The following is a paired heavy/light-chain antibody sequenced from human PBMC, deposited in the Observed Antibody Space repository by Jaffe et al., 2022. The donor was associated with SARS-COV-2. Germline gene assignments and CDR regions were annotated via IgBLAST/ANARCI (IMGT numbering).Light chain of an antibody. CDR1: QTVLYNSNTQNY. Sequence: DIVMTQSPHSLAVSLGERATINCKSSQTVLYNSNTQNYLAWYQQRPGQPPKLLIYWASVRESGVPDRFSGSGSGTDFTLTISSLQAEDVAIYYCQQYYSTPLTFGGGTKVEI. CDR3: QQYYSTPLT. CDR2: WAS. V-gene: IGKV4-1*01. J-gene: IGKJ4*01.
Heavy chain of an antibody. J-gene: IGHJ3*02. CDR2: ISATGGVT. D-gene: IGHD3-10*01. Sequence: EVQLLESGGGLVQPGGSLRLSCAASGLTLSDHVMSWVRQAPGKGLEWLSGISATGGVTYYADSAKGRFSISRDISENTLFLQMNSLRVEDTAVYYCAGGRDPVPSHWFAAFDTWGQGTLVTVTS. V-gene: IGHV3-23*01. CDR1: GLTLSDHV. CDR3: AGGRDPVPSHWFAAFDT.